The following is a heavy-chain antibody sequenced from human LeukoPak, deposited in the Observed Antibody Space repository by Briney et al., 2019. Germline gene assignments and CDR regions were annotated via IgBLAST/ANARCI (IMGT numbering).Heavy chain of an antibody. V-gene: IGHV3-30*02. Sequence: GGSLRLSCAASGFTFSFYGMHWVRQAPGKGLEWVAFIQYDGSYKFYADSVQGRFSISRDNSKNTLFLQMNSLRADDTAVYYCAKTSDQLLYSKFDFWGQGTLVTVSS. CDR2: IQYDGSYK. CDR1: GFTFSFYG. J-gene: IGHJ4*02. CDR3: AKTSDQLLYSKFDF. D-gene: IGHD2-2*02.